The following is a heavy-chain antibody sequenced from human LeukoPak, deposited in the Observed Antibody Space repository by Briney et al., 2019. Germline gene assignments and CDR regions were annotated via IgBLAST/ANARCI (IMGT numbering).Heavy chain of an antibody. CDR1: GFIFKNYV. CDR3: AKDSHPLSSSSWFFES. V-gene: IGHV3-23*01. Sequence: GGSLRLSCAVSGFIFKNYVMTWVRQAPGKGLDWVSSLNATGDITYYADSVKGRFTVSRDNSNGTVFLQMNSLRAEDTAVYYCAKDSHPLSSSSWFFESWGQGTLVTVSS. D-gene: IGHD6-13*01. J-gene: IGHJ4*02. CDR2: LNATGDIT.